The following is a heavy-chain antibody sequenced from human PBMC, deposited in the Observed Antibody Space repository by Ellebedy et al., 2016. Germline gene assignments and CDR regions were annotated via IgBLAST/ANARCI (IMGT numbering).Heavy chain of an antibody. CDR3: ASPDYGDSPTHISKRQYYYGMDV. V-gene: IGHV1-69*10. CDR1: GGAFNTYA. D-gene: IGHD4-17*01. Sequence: ASVKVSCKTSGGAFNTYAITWVRQAPGQGLEWMGRIIPMLGIANYTQRFQGRVTITADKSTAPAYMELTSLRFEDTAVYFCASPDYGDSPTHISKRQYYYGMDVWGQGTTVTVSS. CDR2: IIPMLGIA. J-gene: IGHJ6*02.